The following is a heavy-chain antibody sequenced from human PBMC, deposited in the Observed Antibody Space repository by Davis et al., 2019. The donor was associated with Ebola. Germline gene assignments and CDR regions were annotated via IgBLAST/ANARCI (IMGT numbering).Heavy chain of an antibody. CDR3: TRGHGWCDY. CDR2: IETSDSHS. CDR1: GYTFTNNY. V-gene: IGHV5-10-1*01. D-gene: IGHD6-19*01. J-gene: IGHJ4*02. Sequence: GESLKISCKASGYTFTNNYITWVRQLPGKGLEWMGRIETSDSHSEYSPSFQGHATISADKSISTVYLQWSGLQASDTAIYFCTRGHGWCDYWGQGTPVTVSS.